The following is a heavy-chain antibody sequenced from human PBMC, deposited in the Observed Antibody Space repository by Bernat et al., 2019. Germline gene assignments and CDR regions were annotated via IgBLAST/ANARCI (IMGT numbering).Heavy chain of an antibody. CDR3: AREGYSYGFGGFDV. CDR1: GNTFTGYY. Sequence: QVQLVQSGAEVKKSGASVKVSCRAPGNTFTGYYMHWVRQAPGQGLEWMGWINPNNGDTNYAQKFQGWVTMTGDTSISTAYMELYRLTSDDTAVYYCAREGYSYGFGGFDVWGQGTMVTVSS. CDR2: INPNNGDT. D-gene: IGHD5-18*01. V-gene: IGHV1-2*04. J-gene: IGHJ3*01.